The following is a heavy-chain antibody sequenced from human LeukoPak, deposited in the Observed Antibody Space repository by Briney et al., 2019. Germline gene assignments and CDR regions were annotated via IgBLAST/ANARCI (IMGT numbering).Heavy chain of an antibody. Sequence: SGTLSLTCAVSDVSIISSNWWSWVRQSPGKGLEWIGEIYHSGITNYNPSLKSRLTISVDKSKNQFSLNLTSVTAADTAVYYCARSYGSGWGTTAFDHWGQGTLVTVSS. J-gene: IGHJ4*02. CDR3: ARSYGSGWGTTAFDH. V-gene: IGHV4-4*02. CDR1: DVSIISSNW. D-gene: IGHD6-19*01. CDR2: IYHSGIT.